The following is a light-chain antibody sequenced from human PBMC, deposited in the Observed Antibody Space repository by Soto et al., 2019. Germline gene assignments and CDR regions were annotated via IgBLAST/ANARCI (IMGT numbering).Light chain of an antibody. V-gene: IGKV1-33*01. CDR2: DAS. CDR3: QQYDNLPPPT. J-gene: IGKJ3*01. CDR1: QDISNY. Sequence: DIQMTQSPSSLSASVGDRVTITCQASQDISNYLNWYQQKPGKAPKLLIYDASNLETGVPSRFSGSGSGTDFTFTISILQPEDIATYYCQQYDNLPPPTFGPGTKVDIK.